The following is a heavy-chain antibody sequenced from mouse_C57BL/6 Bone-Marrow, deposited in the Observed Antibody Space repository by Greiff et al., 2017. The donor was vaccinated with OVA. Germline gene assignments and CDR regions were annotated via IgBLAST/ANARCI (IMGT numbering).Heavy chain of an antibody. V-gene: IGHV1-9*01. CDR2: ILPGSGST. D-gene: IGHD1-1*02. CDR1: GYTFTGYW. Sequence: VQLQQSGAELMKPGASVKLSCKATGYTFTGYWIEWVKQRPGHGLEWIGEILPGSGSTNYNAKFKGKATFTADTSSNTAYMQLSSLTTADSAIYYCARRGGVAYWGQGTRVTVSA. J-gene: IGHJ3*01. CDR3: ARRGGVAY.